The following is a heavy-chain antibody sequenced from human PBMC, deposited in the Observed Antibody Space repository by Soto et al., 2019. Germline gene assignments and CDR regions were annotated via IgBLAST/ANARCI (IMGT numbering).Heavy chain of an antibody. CDR1: GGSISSSSYY. CDR2: IYYSGST. D-gene: IGHD3-3*01. CDR3: ARTNFGVVPSHNWFDP. V-gene: IGHV4-39*01. J-gene: IGHJ5*02. Sequence: SETLSLTCTASGGSISSSSYYWGWIRQPPGKGLEWIGSIYYSGSTYYNPSLKSRVTISVDTSKNQFSLKLSSVTAADTAVYYCARTNFGVVPSHNWFDPWGQGTLVTVSS.